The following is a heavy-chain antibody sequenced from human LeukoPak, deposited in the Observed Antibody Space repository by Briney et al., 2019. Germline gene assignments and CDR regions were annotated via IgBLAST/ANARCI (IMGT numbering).Heavy chain of an antibody. CDR3: ARVVTGEYWYFDL. Sequence: SVKVSCKASGYTFTSYAISWVRQAPGQGLEWMGGIIPIFGTANYAQKFQGRVTITADESTSTAYMELSSLRSEDTAVYYCARVVTGEYWYFDLWGRGTLVTVSS. J-gene: IGHJ2*01. D-gene: IGHD7-27*01. CDR1: GYTFTSYA. V-gene: IGHV1-69*13. CDR2: IIPIFGTA.